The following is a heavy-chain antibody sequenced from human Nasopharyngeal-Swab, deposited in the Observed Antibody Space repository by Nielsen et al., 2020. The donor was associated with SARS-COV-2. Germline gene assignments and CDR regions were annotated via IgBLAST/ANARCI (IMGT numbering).Heavy chain of an antibody. V-gene: IGHV3-7*01. J-gene: IGHJ4*02. Sequence: GESLKISCAASGFTFSSYWMSWVRQAPGKGLEWVANIKQDGSEKYYVDSVKGRFTISRDNAKNSLYLQMNSLRAEDTAVYYCARGGYSRYEYYFDYWGQGTLVTVSS. CDR1: GFTFSSYW. D-gene: IGHD5-12*01. CDR2: IKQDGSEK. CDR3: ARGGYSRYEYYFDY.